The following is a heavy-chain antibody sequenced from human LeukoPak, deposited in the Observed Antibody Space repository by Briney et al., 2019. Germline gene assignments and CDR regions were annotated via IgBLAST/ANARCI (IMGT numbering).Heavy chain of an antibody. D-gene: IGHD4-17*01. V-gene: IGHV1-2*02. CDR3: AREAEALYGDGVGIDY. CDR2: INPNSGGT. CDR1: GYTFTSYD. J-gene: IGHJ4*02. Sequence: ASVKVSCKASGYTFTSYDINWVRQATGQGLEWMGWINPNSGGTNYAQKFQGRVTMTRDTSISTAYMELSRLRSDDTAVYYCAREAEALYGDGVGIDYWGQGTLVTVSS.